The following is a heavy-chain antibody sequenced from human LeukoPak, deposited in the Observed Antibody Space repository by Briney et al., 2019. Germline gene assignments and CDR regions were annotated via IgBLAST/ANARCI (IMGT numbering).Heavy chain of an antibody. D-gene: IGHD6-19*01. CDR1: GGSFSGYY. CDR3: ARVNYRSGWYVDY. J-gene: IGHJ4*02. CDR2: INHSGST. Sequence: SETLSLTCAVYGGSFSGYYWSWIRQPPGKGLEWIGEINHSGSTNYNPSLKSRVTISVDTSKNQFSLKLSSVTAADTAVYYCARVNYRSGWYVDYWGQGTLVTVSS. V-gene: IGHV4-34*01.